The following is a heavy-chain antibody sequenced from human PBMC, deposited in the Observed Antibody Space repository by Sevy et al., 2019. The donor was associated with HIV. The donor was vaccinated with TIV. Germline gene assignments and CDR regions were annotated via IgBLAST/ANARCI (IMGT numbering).Heavy chain of an antibody. CDR2: MNPNSGNT. CDR1: GYTLTSYD. J-gene: IGHJ6*02. CDR3: ARGLEIFGVVINYYYYGMDV. Sequence: ASVKVSCKASGYTLTSYDINWVRQATGQGLEWMGWMNPNSGNTGYAQKFQGRVTMTRNTSISTAYMELSSLRSEDTAVYYCARGLEIFGVVINYYYYGMDVWGQGTTVTVSS. V-gene: IGHV1-8*01. D-gene: IGHD3-3*01.